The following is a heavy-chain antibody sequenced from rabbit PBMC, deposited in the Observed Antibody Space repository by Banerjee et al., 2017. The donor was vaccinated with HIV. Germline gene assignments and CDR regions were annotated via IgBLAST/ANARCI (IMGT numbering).Heavy chain of an antibody. CDR2: NYAGEGST. V-gene: IGHV1S7*01. CDR3: ARDLASVVGWNFTL. CDR1: GFDFSSYY. Sequence: QLKETGGGLVQPGGSLTLSCKASGFDFSSYYMSWVRQAPGKGLEWIGINYAGEGSTDDASWVDGRFTISSDNAQNTVDLQMNSLTAADAATYCCARDLASVVGWNFTLWGPGTLVTDS. D-gene: IGHD3-1*01. J-gene: IGHJ4*01.